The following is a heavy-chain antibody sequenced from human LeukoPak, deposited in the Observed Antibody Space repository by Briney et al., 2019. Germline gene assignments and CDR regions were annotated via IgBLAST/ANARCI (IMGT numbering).Heavy chain of an antibody. CDR2: IHTSGST. Sequence: SETLSLTCTVSGDSISSYYWSWIRQPPGKGLEWIGYIHTSGSTNYNPSLKSRVTMSVDTSKSQFSLKLSSMTAADTAVYYCARKPPSDAFDIWGQGTMVTVSS. CDR1: GDSISSYY. J-gene: IGHJ3*02. V-gene: IGHV4-4*09. CDR3: ARKPPSDAFDI.